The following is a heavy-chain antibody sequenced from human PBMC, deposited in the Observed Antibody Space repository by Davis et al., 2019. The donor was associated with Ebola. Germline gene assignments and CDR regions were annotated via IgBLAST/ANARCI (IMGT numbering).Heavy chain of an antibody. Sequence: GESLKISCAASGITVGSNYMTWVRQAPGKGLDWVSVIYSIGSTYYADSVKGRFTISRDNAKSTLYLQMNSLTADDTAVYYCTRRRGDYGSGEFDYWGQGTLVTVSS. J-gene: IGHJ4*02. CDR3: TRRRGDYGSGEFDY. V-gene: IGHV3-66*04. D-gene: IGHD4-17*01. CDR2: IYSIGST. CDR1: GITVGSNY.